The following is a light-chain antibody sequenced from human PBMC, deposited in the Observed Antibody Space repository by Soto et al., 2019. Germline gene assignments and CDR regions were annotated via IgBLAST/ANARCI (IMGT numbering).Light chain of an antibody. V-gene: IGKV3-20*01. CDR1: QSVSSSY. Sequence: PGERVPLSCTASQSVSSSYLTWYQQKPGQAPRLLIYGASTRATSIPARFSGSGSGTDFTLTISSLQPEDFAVYYCQQYGSSPLTFGGGTKVDI. CDR3: QQYGSSPLT. CDR2: GAS. J-gene: IGKJ4*01.